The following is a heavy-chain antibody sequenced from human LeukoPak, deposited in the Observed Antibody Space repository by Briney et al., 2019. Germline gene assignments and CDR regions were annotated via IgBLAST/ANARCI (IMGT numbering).Heavy chain of an antibody. Sequence: SETLSLTCTVSGGSISSYYWSWIRQPPGKGLEWIGYIYYSGSTNYNPSLKSRVTISVDTSKHQFSLKLSSVTAADTAVYYCARVEDYYDSSGYYSAEYFQHWGQGTLVTVSS. CDR3: ARVEDYYDSSGYYSAEYFQH. CDR2: IYYSGST. D-gene: IGHD3-22*01. CDR1: GGSISSYY. J-gene: IGHJ1*01. V-gene: IGHV4-59*01.